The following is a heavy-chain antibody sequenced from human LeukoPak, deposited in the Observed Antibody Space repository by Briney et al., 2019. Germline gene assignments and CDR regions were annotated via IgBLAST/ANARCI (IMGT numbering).Heavy chain of an antibody. CDR1: GFTFSTHG. CDR3: ARDLSYGSLDY. Sequence: TGRSLRLSCTASGFTFSTHGFHWVRQGPGKGLEWVADIWHDGSKQYYADSVKGRFTISRDDSKNTLYLQMNSLRVEDTAAYYCARDLSYGSLDYGGQGTLVTVSS. J-gene: IGHJ4*02. D-gene: IGHD1-1*01. V-gene: IGHV3-33*01. CDR2: IWHDGSKQ.